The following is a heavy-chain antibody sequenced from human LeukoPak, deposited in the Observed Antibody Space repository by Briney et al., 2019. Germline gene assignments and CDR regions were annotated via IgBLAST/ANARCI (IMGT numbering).Heavy chain of an antibody. V-gene: IGHV3-74*01. CDR1: GFTFSNFW. CDR2: INTDGSST. D-gene: IGHD1-20*01. J-gene: IGHJ4*02. Sequence: PGGSLRLSCAATGFTFSNFWMHWVRQAPGKGLVWVSRINTDGSSTNCADSVKGRSTISRDNAKKSLDLQLNSLRAEDTAVYYCARAITAAQYFFDYWGQGTQVTVSS. CDR3: ARAITAAQYFFDY.